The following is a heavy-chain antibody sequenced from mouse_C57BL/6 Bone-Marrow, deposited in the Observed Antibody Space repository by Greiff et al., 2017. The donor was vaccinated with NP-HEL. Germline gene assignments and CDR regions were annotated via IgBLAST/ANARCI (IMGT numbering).Heavy chain of an antibody. CDR2: GQGLEWIG. J-gene: IGHJ1*03. Sequence: VKVVESGPELARPWASVKISCQAFYTFSRRVHFAIRDTNYWMQWVKQRPGQGLEWIGAIYPGNGDTSYNQKFKGKATLTADKSSSTAYMQLSSLTSEDSAVYYCVWLRFYWYFDVWGTGTTVTVSS. D-gene: IGHD2-2*01. CDR3: SEDSAVYYCVWLRFYWYFDV. V-gene: IGHV1-87*01. CDR1: YTFSRRVH.